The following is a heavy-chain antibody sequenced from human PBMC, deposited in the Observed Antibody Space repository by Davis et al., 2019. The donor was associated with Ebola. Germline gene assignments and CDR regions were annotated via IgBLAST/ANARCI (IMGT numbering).Heavy chain of an antibody. J-gene: IGHJ6*02. Sequence: GESLKISCKGSGYSFTSYWIGWVRQMPGKGLEWMGIIYPADSSTRYSPSFQGQVTISADKSISTAYLQWSSLEASDTAMYFCARRVRSGDPGMDVWGQGTTVTVSS. CDR2: IYPADSST. V-gene: IGHV5-51*01. CDR1: GYSFTSYW. CDR3: ARRVRSGDPGMDV. D-gene: IGHD6-19*01.